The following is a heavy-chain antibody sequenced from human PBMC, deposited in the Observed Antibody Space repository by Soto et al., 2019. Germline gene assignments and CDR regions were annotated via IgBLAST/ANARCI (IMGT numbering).Heavy chain of an antibody. D-gene: IGHD6-13*01. CDR3: ARKTGPRMAAGL. CDR2: ISTVNGDT. CDR1: GYRLTGYG. J-gene: IGHJ1*01. Sequence: QFRLVQSGAEVKKPGASVKASCKAAGYRLTGYGITWLRQDPGQGLEWMGCISTVNGDTFYAQNFQGRFTMTTDTSKTTGYMELRSLTFDDTAMYYCARKTGPRMAAGLWGQGTLVTVSS. V-gene: IGHV1-18*01.